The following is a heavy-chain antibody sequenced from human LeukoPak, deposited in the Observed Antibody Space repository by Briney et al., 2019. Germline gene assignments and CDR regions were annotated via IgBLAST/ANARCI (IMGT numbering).Heavy chain of an antibody. V-gene: IGHV1-2*04. CDR1: GYTFTGYY. Sequence: GASVKVSCKASGYTFTGYYMHWVRQAPGQGLEWMGWINPNSGGTNYAQKFQGWVTMTRDTSISTAYMELSRLRSDDTAVYYCARQYCSSTSCYLAEWGQGTLVTVSS. D-gene: IGHD2-2*01. CDR3: ARQYCSSTSCYLAE. J-gene: IGHJ4*02. CDR2: INPNSGGT.